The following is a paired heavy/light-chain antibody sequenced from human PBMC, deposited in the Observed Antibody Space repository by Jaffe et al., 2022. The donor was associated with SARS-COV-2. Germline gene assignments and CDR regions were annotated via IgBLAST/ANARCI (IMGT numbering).Heavy chain of an antibody. D-gene: IGHD2-21*02. CDR2: INPNSGGT. Sequence: QVQLVQSGAEVKKPGASVKVSCKASGYTFTGYYMHWVRQAPGQGLEWMGRINPNSGGTNYAQKFQGRVTMTRDTSISTAYMELSRLRSDDTAVYYCAISYCGGDCYFVAFDIWGQGTMVTVSS. CDR1: GYTFTGYY. V-gene: IGHV1-2*06. CDR3: AISYCGGDCYFVAFDI. J-gene: IGHJ3*02.
Light chain of an antibody. CDR3: QQYDNLPPVT. J-gene: IGKJ2*01. V-gene: IGKV1-33*01. Sequence: DIQMTQSPSSLSASVGDRVTITCQASQDISNYLNWYQQKPGKAPKLLIYDASNLETGVPSRFSGSGSGTDFTFTISSLQPEDIATYYCQQYDNLPPVTFGQGTKLEIK. CDR1: QDISNY. CDR2: DAS.